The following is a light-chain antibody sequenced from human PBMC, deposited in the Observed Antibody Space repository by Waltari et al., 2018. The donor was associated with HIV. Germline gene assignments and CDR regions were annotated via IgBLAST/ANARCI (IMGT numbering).Light chain of an antibody. CDR3: GSYTSSSTLV. CDR1: STDVGAYTF. J-gene: IGLJ3*02. Sequence: QSALTQPASVSGSPGQSLTISCTGTSTDVGAYTFVSWYQQHPGKAPKLMIYDVSSRPSGVSDRFSGSKSGNTASLTISGLQAEDEADYYCGSYTSSSTLVFGGGTKLTVL. CDR2: DVS. V-gene: IGLV2-14*03.